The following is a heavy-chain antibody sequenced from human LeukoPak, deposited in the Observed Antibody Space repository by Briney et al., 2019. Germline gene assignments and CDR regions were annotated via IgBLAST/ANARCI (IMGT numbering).Heavy chain of an antibody. CDR3: ALMYYYDSSGYYPEYFQH. J-gene: IGHJ1*01. Sequence: PSETLSLTCTVSGGSISSYYWSWIRQPPGKGLEWIGYIYYSGSTNYNPSLKSRVTTSVDTSKNQFSLKLSSVTAADTAVYYCALMYYYDSSGYYPEYFQHWGQGTLVTVSS. V-gene: IGHV4-59*08. CDR1: GGSISSYY. CDR2: IYYSGST. D-gene: IGHD3-22*01.